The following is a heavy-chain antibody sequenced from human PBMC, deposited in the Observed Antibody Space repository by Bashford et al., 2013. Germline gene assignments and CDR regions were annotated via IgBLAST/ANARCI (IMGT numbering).Heavy chain of an antibody. D-gene: IGHD1-26*01. CDR1: GYTFTGYY. CDR2: INPNSGGT. J-gene: IGHJ3*02. V-gene: IGHV1-2*02. CDR3: ARTLLSWELLAMLGLEGYDAFDI. Sequence: VKVSCKASGYTFTGYYMHWVRQAPGQGLEWMGWINPNSGGTNYAQKFQGRVTMTRDTSISTAYMELSRLRSDDTAVYYCARTLLSWELLAMLGLEGYDAFDIWGQGTMVTVSS.